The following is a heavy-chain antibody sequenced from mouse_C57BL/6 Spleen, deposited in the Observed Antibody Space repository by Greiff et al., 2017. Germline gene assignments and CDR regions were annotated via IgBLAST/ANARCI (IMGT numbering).Heavy chain of an antibody. CDR1: GYTFTDYE. J-gene: IGHJ2*01. Sequence: QVQLQQSGAELVRPGASVTLSCKASGYTFTDYEMHWVKQTPVHGLEWIGAIDPETGGTAYNQKFKGKAILTADKSSSTAYMELRSLTSEDSAVYYCTSLITTVVASFDYWGQGTTLTVSS. CDR3: TSLITTVVASFDY. D-gene: IGHD1-1*01. CDR2: IDPETGGT. V-gene: IGHV1-15*01.